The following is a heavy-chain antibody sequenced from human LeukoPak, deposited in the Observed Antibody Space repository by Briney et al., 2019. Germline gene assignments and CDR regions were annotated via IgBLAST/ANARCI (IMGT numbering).Heavy chain of an antibody. Sequence: ASVKVSCKASGYTFTSYTWVRQAPGQRLERMGWIHAGNGNTKYSQKFQGRVTITRDTSASTAYMELSSLRSEDTAVYYCARFEGIDCTNGVCSLEPYYYYGMDVWGQGTTVTVSS. J-gene: IGHJ6*02. CDR2: IHAGNGNT. V-gene: IGHV1-3*01. CDR3: ARFEGIDCTNGVCSLEPYYYYGMDV. CDR1: GYTFTSYT. D-gene: IGHD2-8*01.